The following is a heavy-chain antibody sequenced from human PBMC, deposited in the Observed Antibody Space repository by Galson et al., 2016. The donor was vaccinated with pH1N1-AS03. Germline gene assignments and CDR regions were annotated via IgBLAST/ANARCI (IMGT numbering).Heavy chain of an antibody. V-gene: IGHV3-21*01. CDR2: ISTSSTYM. D-gene: IGHD5-12*01. Sequence: SLRLSCAASGFTFTGYWMSWVRQAPGKGLQWVSSISTSSTYMYYADAVQGRFTISRDDARNSLYLQMNSLRAEDTAVYYCARDIGLVALYSWGQGSLVTVSS. J-gene: IGHJ4*02. CDR1: GFTFTGYW. CDR3: ARDIGLVALYS.